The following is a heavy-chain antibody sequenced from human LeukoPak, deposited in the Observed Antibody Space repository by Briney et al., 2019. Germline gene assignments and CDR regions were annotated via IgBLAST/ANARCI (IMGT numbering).Heavy chain of an antibody. D-gene: IGHD5-18*01. CDR1: GYTFTSYY. CDR2: ISAYNGNT. Sequence: ASVKVSCKASGYTFTSYYMHWVRQAPGQGLEWMGWISAYNGNTNYAQKLQGRVTMTTDTSTSTAYMELRSLRSDDTAVYYCARDRSGYSYGYLYYYYGMDVWGQGTTVTVSS. CDR3: ARDRSGYSYGYLYYYYGMDV. J-gene: IGHJ6*02. V-gene: IGHV1-18*04.